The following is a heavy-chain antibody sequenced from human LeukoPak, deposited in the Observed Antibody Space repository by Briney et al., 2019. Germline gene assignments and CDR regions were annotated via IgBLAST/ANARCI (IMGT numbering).Heavy chain of an antibody. V-gene: IGHV3-9*01. Sequence: PGGSLRLSCAASGFTFDDYAMHWVRQAPGKGLEWVSCISWNSGSIGYADSVKGRFTISRDNAKNSLYLQMNSLRAEDTALYYCAKDSDPYCSSTSCYAFDIWGQGTVVTVSS. D-gene: IGHD2-2*01. CDR2: ISWNSGSI. CDR1: GFTFDDYA. J-gene: IGHJ3*02. CDR3: AKDSDPYCSSTSCYAFDI.